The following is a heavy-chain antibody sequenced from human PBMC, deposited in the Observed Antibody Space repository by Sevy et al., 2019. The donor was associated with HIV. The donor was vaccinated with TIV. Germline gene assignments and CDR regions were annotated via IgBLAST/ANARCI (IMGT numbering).Heavy chain of an antibody. Sequence: GGSLRLSCEVSGFTFSNYWMTWVRQAPGKGLEWVANIKEDGSDKYYGDSVKGRFSISRDNAKNSLYLEMNSLRAEDMAVYYCVRDGLASATDFDYWGQGTLVTVSS. CDR2: IKEDGSDK. CDR3: VRDGLASATDFDY. J-gene: IGHJ4*02. V-gene: IGHV3-7*01. D-gene: IGHD2-15*01. CDR1: GFTFSNYW.